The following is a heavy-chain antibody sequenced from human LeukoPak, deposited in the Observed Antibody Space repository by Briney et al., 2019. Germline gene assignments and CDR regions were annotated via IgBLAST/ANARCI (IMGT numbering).Heavy chain of an antibody. Sequence: GGSLRLSCAASGFIFSSYSMNWVRQAPGKGLEWVSSISSSSSYIYYADSVKGRFTISRDNAKNTVYLQMNSLRAEDTAVYYCIRSRLGSYGYFDYWGQGTLVTVSS. CDR1: GFIFSSYS. V-gene: IGHV3-21*01. D-gene: IGHD3-10*01. CDR3: IRSRLGSYGYFDY. CDR2: ISSSSSYI. J-gene: IGHJ4*02.